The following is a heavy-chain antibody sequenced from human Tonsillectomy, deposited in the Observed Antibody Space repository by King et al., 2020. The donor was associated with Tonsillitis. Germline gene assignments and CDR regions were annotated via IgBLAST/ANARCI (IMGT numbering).Heavy chain of an antibody. V-gene: IGHV4-39*01. J-gene: IGHJ4*02. Sequence: QLQESGPGLVKPSETLSLTCTVSGGSISSSSYYWGWIRQPPGKGLEWIGNIYYSGNTDYNPSLKSQVTISVDTSKNQFSLKLISVTAADTAVYYCARGIFGELLLDLGFDYWGQGTLVTVSS. D-gene: IGHD1-26*01. CDR1: GGSISSSSYY. CDR3: ARGIFGELLLDLGFDY. CDR2: IYYSGNT.